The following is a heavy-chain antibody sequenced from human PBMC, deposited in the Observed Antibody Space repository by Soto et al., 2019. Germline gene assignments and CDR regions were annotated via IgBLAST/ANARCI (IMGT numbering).Heavy chain of an antibody. CDR2: IYYSGST. Sequence: SVTLSLTCTVSGGSIGSYYLSWIRQPPGKGLEWIGYIYYSGSTNYNPSLKSRVTISVDTSKNQFSLKLSSVTAADTSVYYCARQHCSGGSCYAFDYWGQGTLVTVSS. CDR3: ARQHCSGGSCYAFDY. J-gene: IGHJ4*02. V-gene: IGHV4-59*08. D-gene: IGHD2-15*01. CDR1: GGSIGSYY.